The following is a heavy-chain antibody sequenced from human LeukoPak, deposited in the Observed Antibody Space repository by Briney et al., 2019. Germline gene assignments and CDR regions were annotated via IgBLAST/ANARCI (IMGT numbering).Heavy chain of an antibody. Sequence: SETLSLTCTVSGGSISSYYWSWIRQPAGKGLEWIGRIYTSGSTYYNPSLKSRVTISVDTSKNQFSLKLSSVTAADTAVYYCARENCSGGSCYSIYYYYYMDVWGKGTTVTVSS. J-gene: IGHJ6*03. V-gene: IGHV4-4*07. CDR3: ARENCSGGSCYSIYYYYYMDV. CDR1: GGSISSYY. D-gene: IGHD2-15*01. CDR2: IYTSGST.